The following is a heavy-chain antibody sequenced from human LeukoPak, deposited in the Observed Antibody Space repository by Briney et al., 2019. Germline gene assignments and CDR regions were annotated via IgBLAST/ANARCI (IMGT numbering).Heavy chain of an antibody. CDR2: IYYSGST. Sequence: SETLSLTCTVSGGSISSYYWSWIRQPPGKGLEWIGYIYYSGSTNYNPSLKSRVTISVDTSKNQFSLKLSSVTAADTAVYYCARGPTYSPEAAFDIWGQGTMVTVSS. J-gene: IGHJ3*02. D-gene: IGHD6-13*01. V-gene: IGHV4-59*01. CDR1: GGSISSYY. CDR3: ARGPTYSPEAAFDI.